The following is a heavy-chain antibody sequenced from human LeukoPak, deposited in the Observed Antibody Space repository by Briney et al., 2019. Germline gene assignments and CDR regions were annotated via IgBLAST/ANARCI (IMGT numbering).Heavy chain of an antibody. CDR3: ARQALYYDSSGHHDY. J-gene: IGHJ4*02. CDR1: GYSFTSYW. D-gene: IGHD3-22*01. V-gene: IGHV5-51*01. Sequence: GESLKISCKGSGYSFTSYWIGWVRQMPGKGLEGMGIIYPGDSDTRYSPSFQGQVTISADKSISTAYLQWSSLKASDTAMYYCARQALYYDSSGHHDYWGQGTLVTVSS. CDR2: IYPGDSDT.